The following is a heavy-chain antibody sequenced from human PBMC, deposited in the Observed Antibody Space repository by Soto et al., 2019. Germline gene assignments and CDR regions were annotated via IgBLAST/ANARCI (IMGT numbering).Heavy chain of an antibody. V-gene: IGHV4-59*01. Sequence: SETLSLTCTVSGGSISSYYWSWIRQPPGKGLEWIGYIYYSGSTNYNPSLKSRDTISVDTSKNQFSLKLSSVTAADTAVYYCARGNDIVVVPAAMPEPYYYYMDVWGKGTTVTVS. CDR3: ARGNDIVVVPAAMPEPYYYYMDV. J-gene: IGHJ6*03. D-gene: IGHD2-2*01. CDR1: GGSISSYY. CDR2: IYYSGST.